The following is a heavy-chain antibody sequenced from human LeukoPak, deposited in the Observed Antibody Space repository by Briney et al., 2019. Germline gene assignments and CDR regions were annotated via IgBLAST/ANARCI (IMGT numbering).Heavy chain of an antibody. CDR2: IYYSGST. CDR3: ARGRSYYYDGSGYY. J-gene: IGHJ4*02. D-gene: IGHD3-22*01. CDR1: GGSISSYY. V-gene: IGHV4-59*12. Sequence: SETLSLTCTVSGGSISSYYWSWIRQPPGKGLEWIGYIYYSGSTNYNPSLKSRVTISVDTSKNQFSLKLSSVTAADTAVYYCARGRSYYYDGSGYYWGQGTLVTVSS.